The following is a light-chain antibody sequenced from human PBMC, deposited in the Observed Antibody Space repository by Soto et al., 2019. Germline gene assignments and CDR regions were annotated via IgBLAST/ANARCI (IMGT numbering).Light chain of an antibody. J-gene: IGLJ1*01. CDR2: HVT. CDR3: CSLTTGHTYV. V-gene: IGLV2-14*03. CDR1: SSDIGHYDY. Sequence: QSVLTQPASVSGSPGQSITISCTGTSSDIGHYDYVSWYQQHPGKAPKLMIYHVTYRPSGVSNRYSDSKSGNSASLTISGLQADDEADYYCCSLTTGHTYVFGSGTKVTVL.